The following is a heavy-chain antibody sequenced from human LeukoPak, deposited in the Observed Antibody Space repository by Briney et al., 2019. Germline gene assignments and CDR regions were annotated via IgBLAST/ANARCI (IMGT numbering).Heavy chain of an antibody. CDR3: AREMPAAAGSDAFDI. CDR2: ISAYNGNT. V-gene: IGHV1-18*01. Sequence: ASVKVSCKASGYTFTSYVISWVRQAPGQGLEWMGWISAYNGNTNYAQKLQGRVTMTTDTSTSTAYMELRSLRSDDTAVYYCAREMPAAAGSDAFDIWGQGTMVTVSS. D-gene: IGHD6-13*01. J-gene: IGHJ3*02. CDR1: GYTFTSYV.